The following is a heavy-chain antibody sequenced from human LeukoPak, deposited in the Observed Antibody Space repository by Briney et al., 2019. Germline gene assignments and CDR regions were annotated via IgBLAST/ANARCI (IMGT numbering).Heavy chain of an antibody. CDR2: IIPIFGTA. V-gene: IGHV1-69*13. CDR1: GGTFSSYA. CDR3: ARAPRAALIGLPGYYFDC. Sequence: SVKVSCKASGGTFSSYAISWVRQAPGQGLEWMGGIIPIFGTANYAQKFQGRVTITADESTSTAYMELSSLRSEDTAVCYCARAPRAALIGLPGYYFDCWGQGTLVTVSS. D-gene: IGHD2-15*01. J-gene: IGHJ4*02.